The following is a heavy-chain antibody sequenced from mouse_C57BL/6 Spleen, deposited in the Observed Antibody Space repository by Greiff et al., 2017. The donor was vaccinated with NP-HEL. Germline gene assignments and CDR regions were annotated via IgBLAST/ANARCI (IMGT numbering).Heavy chain of an antibody. CDR3: TRSGGVTPYFDV. J-gene: IGHJ1*03. Sequence: DVHLVESGEGLVKPGGSLKLSCAASGFTFSSYAMSWVRQTPEKRLEWVAYISSGGDYIYYADTVKGRFTISRDNARNTLYLQMSSLKSEDTAMYYCTRSGGVTPYFDVWGTGTTVTGSS. CDR1: GFTFSSYA. V-gene: IGHV5-9-1*02. D-gene: IGHD2-2*01. CDR2: ISSGGDYI.